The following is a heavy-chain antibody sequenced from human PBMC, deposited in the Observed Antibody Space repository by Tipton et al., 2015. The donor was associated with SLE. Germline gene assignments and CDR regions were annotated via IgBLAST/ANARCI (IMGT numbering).Heavy chain of an antibody. D-gene: IGHD3-16*01. CDR2: ISGTADSS. J-gene: IGHJ4*02. V-gene: IGHV3-23*01. CDR3: AKGGSYYDY. CDR1: GFTFSSYV. Sequence: SLRLSCAASGFTFSSYVMHWVRQAPGKGLEWVSVISGTADSSDRMYYTDSVKGRFTISRDNSRNTLYLQMNSLRAEDTAVYYCAKGGSYYDYWGQGALVTVSS.